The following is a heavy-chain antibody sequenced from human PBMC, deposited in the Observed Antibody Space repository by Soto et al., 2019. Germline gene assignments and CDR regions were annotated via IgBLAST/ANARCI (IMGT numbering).Heavy chain of an antibody. Sequence: PGVSLKISCKGSEYSFTSYWVGWVRQMPGKGLEWMGIIYPGDSDTRYSPSFQGQVTISADKSISTAYLQWSSLKASDTAMYYCARPGYRYGYDPAVFDYWGQGTLVTVSS. V-gene: IGHV5-51*01. D-gene: IGHD5-18*01. J-gene: IGHJ4*02. CDR2: IYPGDSDT. CDR3: ARPGYRYGYDPAVFDY. CDR1: EYSFTSYW.